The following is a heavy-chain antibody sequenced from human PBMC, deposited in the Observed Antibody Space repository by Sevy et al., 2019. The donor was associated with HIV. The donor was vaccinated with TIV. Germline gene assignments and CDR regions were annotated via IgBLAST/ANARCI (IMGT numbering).Heavy chain of an antibody. CDR3: ARSRAHPRDSDDGFAT. Sequence: SETLSLTCTVSGGSITSYYWNWIRQRPGKGLEWIGHVFHTGDSNYNPSLKSRITISLATSKNQFSLNLSSLTAADTATCYCARSRAHPRDSDDGFATWGRGTMVTVSS. V-gene: IGHV4-59*01. J-gene: IGHJ3*02. D-gene: IGHD2-21*01. CDR1: GGSITSYY. CDR2: VFHTGDS.